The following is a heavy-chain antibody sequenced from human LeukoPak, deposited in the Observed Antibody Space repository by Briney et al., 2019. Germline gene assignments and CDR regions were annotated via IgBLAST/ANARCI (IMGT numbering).Heavy chain of an antibody. Sequence: PSETLSLTCTVSGGSISSYYWSWIQQPPGKGLEWIGYIYYSGSTNCNPSLKSRVTISVDTSKNQFSLKLSSVTAADTSLYYCARHRDYGYAFDIWGQGTMVTVSS. J-gene: IGHJ3*02. CDR1: GGSISSYY. V-gene: IGHV4-59*08. CDR3: ARHRDYGYAFDI. CDR2: IYYSGST. D-gene: IGHD4-17*01.